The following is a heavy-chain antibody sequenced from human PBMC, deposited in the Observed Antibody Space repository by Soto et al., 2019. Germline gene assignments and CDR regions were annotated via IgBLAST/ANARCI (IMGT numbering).Heavy chain of an antibody. CDR2: INAGNGNT. V-gene: IGHV1-3*01. CDR3: ARGVYSSSWYYYFDY. CDR1: GYTFTSYA. Sequence: ASVKVSCKASGYTFTSYAMHWVRQAPGQRLEWMGWINAGNGNTKYSQKFQGRVTITRDTSASTAYMELSSLRSEDTSVYYCARGVYSSSWYYYFDYWGQGTLVTVSS. D-gene: IGHD6-13*01. J-gene: IGHJ4*02.